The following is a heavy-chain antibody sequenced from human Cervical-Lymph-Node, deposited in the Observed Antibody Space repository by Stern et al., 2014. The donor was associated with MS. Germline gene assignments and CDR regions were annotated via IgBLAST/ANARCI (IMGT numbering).Heavy chain of an antibody. V-gene: IGHV3-30*18. D-gene: IGHD3-22*01. CDR1: GFTFSSYG. Sequence: VQLVESGGGVVQPGRSLRLSCAASGFTFSSYGMHWVRQAPGKGLEWAAVISYDGSNKYYADSVKGRFTISRDNSKNTLYLQMNSLRAEDTAVYYCAKDRYYYDSFDYWGQGTLVTVSS. CDR3: AKDRYYYDSFDY. J-gene: IGHJ4*02. CDR2: ISYDGSNK.